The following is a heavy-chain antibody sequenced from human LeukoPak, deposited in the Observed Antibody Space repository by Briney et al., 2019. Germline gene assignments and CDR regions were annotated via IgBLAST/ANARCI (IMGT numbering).Heavy chain of an antibody. Sequence: PSETLSLTCAVYGGSFSGYYWSWIRQPPGKGLEWIGEINHSGSTTYNPSLKSRVTISVDTSKNQFSLKLSSVTAADTAVYYCARGRSYYYDSRGDYWGQGTLVTVSS. CDR2: INHSGST. J-gene: IGHJ4*02. CDR1: GGSFSGYY. V-gene: IGHV4-34*01. D-gene: IGHD3-22*01. CDR3: ARGRSYYYDSRGDY.